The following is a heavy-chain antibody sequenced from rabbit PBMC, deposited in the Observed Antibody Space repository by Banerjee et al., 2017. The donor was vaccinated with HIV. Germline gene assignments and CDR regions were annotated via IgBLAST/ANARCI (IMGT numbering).Heavy chain of an antibody. D-gene: IGHD1-1*01. V-gene: IGHV1S40*01. Sequence: QSLEESGGGLVTPGASLTLTCTASGFSFSSNYYMCWVRQAPGKGLEWIACIYAGSSGSTYYASWAKGRFTISKTSSTTVTLQMTSLTAADTATYFCVRAYASSSGYYIPIFNLWGQGTLVTVS. CDR2: IYAGSSGST. J-gene: IGHJ4*01. CDR3: VRAYASSSGYYIPIFNL. CDR1: GFSFSSNYY.